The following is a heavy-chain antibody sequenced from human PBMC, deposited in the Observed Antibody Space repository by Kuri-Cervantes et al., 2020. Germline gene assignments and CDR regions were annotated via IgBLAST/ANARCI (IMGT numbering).Heavy chain of an antibody. CDR2: ISYDGSNK. CDR1: EFTFSSYG. J-gene: IGHJ6*02. CDR3: AKDATAMVVFPYYYGMDV. V-gene: IGHV3-30*18. D-gene: IGHD5-18*01. Sequence: GESLKISCAASEFTFSSYGMHWVRQAPGKGLEWVAVISYDGSNKYYADSVKGRFTISRDNFKNTLYLQMNSLRAEDTAVYYCAKDATAMVVFPYYYGMDVWGQGTTVTVSS.